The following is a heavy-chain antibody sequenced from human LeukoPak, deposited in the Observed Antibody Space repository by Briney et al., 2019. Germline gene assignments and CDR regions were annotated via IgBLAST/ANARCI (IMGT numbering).Heavy chain of an antibody. J-gene: IGHJ4*02. V-gene: IGHV5-51*01. Sequence: PGESLKISCKGSGYSFTSYWIGWVGQMPRKGLEWMGIIYPGDSDTRYSPSFQGQVTISADKSISTAYLQWSSLKASDTAMYYCVRQSDFWSGYYNADWGQGTLVTVSS. CDR1: GYSFTSYW. CDR3: VRQSDFWSGYYNAD. D-gene: IGHD3-3*01. CDR2: IYPGDSDT.